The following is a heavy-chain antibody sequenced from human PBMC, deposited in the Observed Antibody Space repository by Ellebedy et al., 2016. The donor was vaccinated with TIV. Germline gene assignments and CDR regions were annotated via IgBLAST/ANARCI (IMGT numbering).Heavy chain of an antibody. Sequence: GESLKISCAASGFTFDDYAMHWVRQAPGKGLEWVSLISWDGSSAYYADSVKGRFTISRDNSKNSLSLQMNSLRAEDTAVYYCAREGSSYSGGWLSNGLDVWGQGTTVTVSS. D-gene: IGHD6-19*01. V-gene: IGHV3-43D*03. CDR3: AREGSSYSGGWLSNGLDV. CDR2: ISWDGSSA. CDR1: GFTFDDYA. J-gene: IGHJ6*02.